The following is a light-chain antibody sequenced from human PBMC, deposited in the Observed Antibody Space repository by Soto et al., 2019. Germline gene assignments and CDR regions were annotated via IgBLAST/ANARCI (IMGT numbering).Light chain of an antibody. V-gene: IGLV1-40*01. J-gene: IGLJ2*01. CDR2: ANN. CDR3: QSYDTDSVV. CDR1: SSNIGANYD. Sequence: QSVLTQPPSVSGAPGQRVTITCTGSSSNIGANYDEHWYQHLPGAAPKLLIYANNIRPSGVPDRFSGSRSGITASLAIAGLQAEDEANYFCQSYDTDSVVLGGGTKLTVL.